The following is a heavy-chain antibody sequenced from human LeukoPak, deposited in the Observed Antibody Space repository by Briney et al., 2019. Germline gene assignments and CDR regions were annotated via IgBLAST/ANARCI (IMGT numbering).Heavy chain of an antibody. J-gene: IGHJ5*02. CDR2: ISSGSSHM. CDR3: ARAPLHCSSTSCYSSSAKNWFDP. CDR1: GFTFSSYA. V-gene: IGHV3-21*01. Sequence: GGSLRLSCAASGFTFSSYAMSWARQAPGKGLEWVSSISSGSSHMYYAGSVKGRFTISRDNAKNSLYLQMNSLRAEDTAVYYCARAPLHCSSTSCYSSSAKNWFDPWGQGTLVTVSS. D-gene: IGHD2-2*01.